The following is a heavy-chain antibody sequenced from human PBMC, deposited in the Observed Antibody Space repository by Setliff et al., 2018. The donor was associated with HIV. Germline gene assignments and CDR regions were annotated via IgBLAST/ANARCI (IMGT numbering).Heavy chain of an antibody. D-gene: IGHD3-9*01. J-gene: IGHJ4*02. V-gene: IGHV3-33*08. CDR3: ARDVVNMKEDPGYFGY. Sequence: GGSLRLSCAASGVTFSTYDMHWVRQAPGKGLEWVAVIWYDGSNKYYGDSVKGRFTVSRDNSKNTVYLQMNSLRGEDTAVYYCARDVVNMKEDPGYFGYWGQGTLVTVSS. CDR2: IWYDGSNK. CDR1: GVTFSTYD.